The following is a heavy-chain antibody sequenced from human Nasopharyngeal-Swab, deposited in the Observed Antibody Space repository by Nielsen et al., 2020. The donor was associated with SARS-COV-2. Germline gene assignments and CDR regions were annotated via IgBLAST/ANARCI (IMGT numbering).Heavy chain of an antibody. D-gene: IGHD3-16*01. J-gene: IGHJ6*02. CDR3: ARDYDYVWGSYPDYYYGMDV. Sequence: SVKVSCKASGYTFTSYAISWVRQAPGQGLEWMGGIIPIFGTANYAQKFQGRVTITADESTSTAYMELSSLRSEDTAVYYCARDYDYVWGSYPDYYYGMDVWGQGTTVTVSS. V-gene: IGHV1-69*13. CDR2: IIPIFGTA. CDR1: GYTFTSYA.